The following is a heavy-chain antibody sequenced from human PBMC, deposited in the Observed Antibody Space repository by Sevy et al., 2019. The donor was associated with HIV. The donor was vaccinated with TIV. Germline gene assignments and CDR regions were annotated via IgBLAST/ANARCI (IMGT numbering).Heavy chain of an antibody. CDR3: AKLHSRMIPGNGALDY. Sequence: GGSLRLSCTASGFSFSNYVMARVRQAPGKGLEWVSSVSPTSLSTYYAESVKGRFTISRDNSKNPLYLQMNSLRAEDTAIYYCAKLHSRMIPGNGALDYWGRGTLVTVSS. J-gene: IGHJ4*01. V-gene: IGHV3-23*01. D-gene: IGHD3-16*01. CDR1: GFSFSNYV. CDR2: VSPTSLST.